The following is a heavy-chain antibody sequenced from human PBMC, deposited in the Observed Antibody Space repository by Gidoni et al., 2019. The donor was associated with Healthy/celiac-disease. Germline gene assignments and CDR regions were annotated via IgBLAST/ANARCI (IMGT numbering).Heavy chain of an antibody. CDR2: ISYDGSNK. D-gene: IGHD3-10*01. V-gene: IGHV3-30*18. CDR3: AKNYGDAFDI. Sequence: QVQLVESGGGVVQSGRSLGLSCAAAGFTFSSYGMHWVRQAPGKGLGWVAVISYDGSNKSYADSVKGRFTISRDNSKNTLYLQMNSLRAEDTAVYYCAKNYGDAFDIWGQGTMVTVSS. CDR1: GFTFSSYG. J-gene: IGHJ3*02.